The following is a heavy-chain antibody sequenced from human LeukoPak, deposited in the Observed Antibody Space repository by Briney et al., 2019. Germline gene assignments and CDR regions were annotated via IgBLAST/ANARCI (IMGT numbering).Heavy chain of an antibody. J-gene: IGHJ4*02. D-gene: IGHD1-26*01. CDR2: ISGSGGST. Sequence: GGSLRLSCAASGFTFSSYAISWVRQAPGKGLEWVSAISGSGGSTYYADSVKGRFTISRDNSKNTLYLQMNSLRAEDTAVYYCAKDPRGYSGNLDYWGQGTLVTVSS. V-gene: IGHV3-23*01. CDR1: GFTFSSYA. CDR3: AKDPRGYSGNLDY.